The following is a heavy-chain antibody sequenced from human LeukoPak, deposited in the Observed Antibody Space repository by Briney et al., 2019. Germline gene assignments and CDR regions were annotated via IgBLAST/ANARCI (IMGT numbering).Heavy chain of an antibody. D-gene: IGHD1-14*01. CDR1: GFTFSSYG. Sequence: GGSLRLSCAASGFTFSSYGMHWVRQAPGKGLEWVAFNRYNGINKYYADSVKGRFTISRDNSKNTLYLQMNSLRSEDTAVYYCARMYQPRLYPENWFDPWGQGTLVTVSS. CDR2: NRYNGINK. CDR3: ARMYQPRLYPENWFDP. J-gene: IGHJ5*02. V-gene: IGHV3-30*02.